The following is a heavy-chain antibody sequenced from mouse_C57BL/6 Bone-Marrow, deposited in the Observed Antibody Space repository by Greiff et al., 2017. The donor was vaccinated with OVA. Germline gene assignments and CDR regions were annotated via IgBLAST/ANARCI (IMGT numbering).Heavy chain of an antibody. D-gene: IGHD2-1*01. CDR2: IDPENGDT. CDR1: GFYIKDDY. V-gene: IGHV14-4*01. Sequence: VQLQQSGAELVRPGASVKLSCTASGFYIKDDYMHWVNQRPEQGLEWIGWIDPENGDTDYASKFQGPATITADTSSNPAYLQLSSQTSEDAAVYYCTSYGNFDYWGQGTTLTVSS. J-gene: IGHJ2*01. CDR3: TSYGNFDY.